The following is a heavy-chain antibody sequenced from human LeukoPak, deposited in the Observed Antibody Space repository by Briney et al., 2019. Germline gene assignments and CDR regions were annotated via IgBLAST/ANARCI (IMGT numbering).Heavy chain of an antibody. V-gene: IGHV5-10-1*01. D-gene: IGHD2-15*01. CDR3: ARAVGVADHFDY. J-gene: IGHJ4*02. Sequence: GESLKISCNGSGYSFTSYWISWVRQMPGKGLEWMGRIDPSDSYTNYSPSFQGHVTISADKSISTAYLQWSSLKASDTAMYYCARAVGVADHFDYWGQGTLVTVSS. CDR1: GYSFTSYW. CDR2: IDPSDSYT.